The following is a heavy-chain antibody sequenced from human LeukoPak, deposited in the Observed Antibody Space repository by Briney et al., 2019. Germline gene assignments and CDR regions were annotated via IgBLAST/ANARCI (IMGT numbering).Heavy chain of an antibody. CDR1: GGSISSYY. CDR3: ARDYYGGNSAFDP. D-gene: IGHD4-23*01. J-gene: IGHJ5*02. CDR2: IYYSGST. Sequence: SETLSLTCTVSGGSISSYYWSWIRQPPGKGLEWIGYIYYSGSTNYNPSLKSRVTISVDTSKNQFSLKLSSVTAADTAVYYCARDYYGGNSAFDPWGQGTLVTVSS. V-gene: IGHV4-59*01.